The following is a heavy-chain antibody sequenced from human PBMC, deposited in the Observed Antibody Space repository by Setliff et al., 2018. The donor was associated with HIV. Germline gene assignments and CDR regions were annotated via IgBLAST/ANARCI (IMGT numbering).Heavy chain of an antibody. J-gene: IGHJ4*02. CDR1: GGTFSSYA. CDR2: IIPIFGTT. V-gene: IGHV1-69*06. Sequence: GASVKVSCKASGGTFSSYAISWVRQAPGQGLEWMGKIIPIFGTTDYAQKFQGRVTITADKSTSTAYMELSSLRSEDAAVYYCARDPTITMTTPGYFDYWGQGTLVTVSS. CDR3: ARDPTITMTTPGYFDY. D-gene: IGHD5-12*01.